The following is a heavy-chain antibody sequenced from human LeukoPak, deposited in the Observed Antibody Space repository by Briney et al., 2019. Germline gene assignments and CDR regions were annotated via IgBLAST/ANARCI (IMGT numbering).Heavy chain of an antibody. CDR1: GGTISSSSYY. CDR2: IYYSGST. CDR3: ARDSNWFDP. V-gene: IGHV4-39*07. Sequence: SETLSLTCTVSGGTISSSSYYWGWIRQPPGKGLEWIGSIYYSGSTYYNPSLKSRVTISVDTSKNQFSLKLSSVTAADTAVYYCARDSNWFDPWGQGTLVTVSS. J-gene: IGHJ5*01.